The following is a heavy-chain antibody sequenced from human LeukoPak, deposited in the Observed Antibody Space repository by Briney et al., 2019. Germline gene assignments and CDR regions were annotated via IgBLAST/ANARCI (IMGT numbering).Heavy chain of an antibody. D-gene: IGHD4-23*01. V-gene: IGHV3-23*01. Sequence: GGSLRLSCAASGFTFSSYAMSWVRQAPGKGLEWVSAISGSGGSTYYADSVKGRFTISRDNSKNTLYLQMNSLRAEDTAVYYCANTLTVAQYYFDYWGQGTLVTVSS. J-gene: IGHJ4*02. CDR3: ANTLTVAQYYFDY. CDR2: ISGSGGST. CDR1: GFTFSSYA.